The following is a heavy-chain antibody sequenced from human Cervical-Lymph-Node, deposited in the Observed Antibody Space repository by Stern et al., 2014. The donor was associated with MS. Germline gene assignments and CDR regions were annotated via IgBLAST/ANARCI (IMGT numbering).Heavy chain of an antibody. D-gene: IGHD5-24*01. J-gene: IGHJ4*02. CDR2: IYYSGST. CDR1: GGSISGYD. CDR3: ARSRDAYSPLTY. Sequence: QVQLQESGPGLVKPSETLSLTCTVSGGSISGYDCSWIRQPPGKGLEWIGHIYYSGSTNYIPSLKSRVTISIDTPKNQFSLKLSSVTAADTAVYYCARSRDAYSPLTYWGQGILVTVSS. V-gene: IGHV4-59*01.